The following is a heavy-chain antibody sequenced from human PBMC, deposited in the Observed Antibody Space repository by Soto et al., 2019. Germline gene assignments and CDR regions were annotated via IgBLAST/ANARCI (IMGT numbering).Heavy chain of an antibody. CDR1: GFTFSNAW. V-gene: IGHV3-15*01. Sequence: GGSLRLSCAASGFTFSNAWMSWVRQAPGKGLEWVGRIKSKTDGGTTDYAAPVKGRFTISRDDSKNTLYLQMNSLKTEDTAVYYCTTDPPLYCSGGSCYGVYWGKGTLVTVSS. CDR2: IKSKTDGGTT. CDR3: TTDPPLYCSGGSCYGVY. J-gene: IGHJ4*02. D-gene: IGHD2-15*01.